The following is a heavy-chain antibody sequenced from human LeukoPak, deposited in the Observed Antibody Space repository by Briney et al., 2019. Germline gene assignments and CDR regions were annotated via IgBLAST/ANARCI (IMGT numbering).Heavy chain of an antibody. CDR3: ARVEWELLGLSAFDI. D-gene: IGHD1-26*01. CDR1: GGTFSSYA. V-gene: IGHV1-18*01. CDR2: ISAYNGNT. J-gene: IGHJ3*02. Sequence: ASVKVSCKASGGTFSSYAISWVRQAPGQGLEWMGWISAYNGNTNYAQKLQGRVTMTTDTSTSTAYMELRSLRSDDTAVYYCARVEWELLGLSAFDIWGQGTMVTVSS.